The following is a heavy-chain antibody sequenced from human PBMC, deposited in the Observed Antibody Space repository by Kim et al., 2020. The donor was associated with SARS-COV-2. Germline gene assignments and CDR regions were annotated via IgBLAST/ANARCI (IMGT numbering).Heavy chain of an antibody. V-gene: IGHV4-30-4*01. CDR3: ARDWEYYYGSGSGGMDI. J-gene: IGHJ6*02. CDR2: IYYSGST. Sequence: SETLSLTCTVSGGSISSGDYYWSWIRQPPGKGLEWIGYIYYSGSTYYNPSLKSGVTISVDTSKNQFSLKLSSVTAADTAVYYCARDWEYYYGSGSGGMDIWGQGTTVTVSS. D-gene: IGHD3-10*01. CDR1: GGSISSGDYY.